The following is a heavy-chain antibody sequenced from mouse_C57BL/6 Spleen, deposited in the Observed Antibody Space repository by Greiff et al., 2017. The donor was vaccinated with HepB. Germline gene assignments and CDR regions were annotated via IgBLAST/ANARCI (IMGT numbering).Heavy chain of an antibody. J-gene: IGHJ4*01. CDR1: GFSLTSYA. CDR2: IWTGGGT. CDR3: ARNLEIYDYVQGYAMDY. D-gene: IGHD2-4*01. V-gene: IGHV2-9-1*01. Sequence: QVQLKESGPGLVAPSQSLSITCTVSGFSLTSYAISWVRQPPGKGLEWLGVIWTGGGTNYNSALKSRLSISKDNSKSQVFLKMNSLQTDDTAMYYCARNLEIYDYVQGYAMDYWGQGTSVTVSS.